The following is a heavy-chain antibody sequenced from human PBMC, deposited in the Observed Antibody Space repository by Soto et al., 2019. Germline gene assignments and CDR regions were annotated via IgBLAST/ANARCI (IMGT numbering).Heavy chain of an antibody. V-gene: IGHV3-21*01. CDR1: GFTFSSYS. CDR2: ISSSSSYI. J-gene: IGHJ4*02. Sequence: EVQLVESGGGLVKPGGSLRLSCAASGFTFSSYSMNWVRQAPGKGLEWVSSISSSSSYIYYADSVKGRFTISRDNAKNSLELQMNSLRAEDTAVYYFARESPAHDYFDYWGQGTLVTVSS. CDR3: ARESPAHDYFDY.